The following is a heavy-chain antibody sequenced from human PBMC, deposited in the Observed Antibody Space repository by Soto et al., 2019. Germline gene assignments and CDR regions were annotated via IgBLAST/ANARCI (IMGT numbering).Heavy chain of an antibody. CDR3: AKGSLSVVVVAALDY. V-gene: IGHV3-23*01. D-gene: IGHD2-15*01. CDR2: ISGSGGST. CDR1: GFTFSSYA. Sequence: GGSLRLSCAASGFTFSSYAMSWVRQAPGKGLEWVSAISGSGGSTYYADSVKGRFTISRDNSKNTLYLQMNSLRAEDTAVYYCAKGSLSVVVVAALDYWGQGTLVTVSS. J-gene: IGHJ4*02.